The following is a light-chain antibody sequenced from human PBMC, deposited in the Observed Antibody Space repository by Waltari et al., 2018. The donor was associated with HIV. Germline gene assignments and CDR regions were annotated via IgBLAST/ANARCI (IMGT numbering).Light chain of an antibody. Sequence: EIVLTQSPATLSLSPGARATLSCRASQSIGSYLAWYQQKPGQAPRLLNYDASNRATGIPARFSGRGSATDCTLTISSLEPEDCAVYYCQHSSSWPRGTFGQGTKLEIK. V-gene: IGKV3-11*01. CDR3: QHSSSWPRGT. CDR2: DAS. J-gene: IGKJ2*01. CDR1: QSIGSY.